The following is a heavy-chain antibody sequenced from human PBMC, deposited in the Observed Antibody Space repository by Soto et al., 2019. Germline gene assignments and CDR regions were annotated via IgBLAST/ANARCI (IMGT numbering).Heavy chain of an antibody. CDR3: ARTVRSYSWSYFDD. J-gene: IGHJ4*02. Sequence: ETLSLTCAVSGSSLTTTHWWSWVRQSPGKGLEWIGEIYRSGSTKYNPSLKSRVSMSLDKSKNEFSLNLKSVTAADTAVYYCARTVRSYSWSYFDDWGQGTLVTVSS. CDR2: IYRSGST. V-gene: IGHV4-4*02. CDR1: GSSLTTTHW. D-gene: IGHD4-4*01.